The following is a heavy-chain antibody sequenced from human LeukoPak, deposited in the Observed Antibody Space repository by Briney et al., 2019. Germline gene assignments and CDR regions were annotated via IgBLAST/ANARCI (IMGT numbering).Heavy chain of an antibody. CDR1: GFTFSSYA. Sequence: GGSLRLSCAASGFTFSSYAMSWVRQAPGKGLEWVSAISGSGGTTYYADSVKGRFTISRDNSKNTLYLQMNSLRAEDTAVYYCAKDLLKESTGGSSDYWGQGTLVTVSS. V-gene: IGHV3-23*01. D-gene: IGHD2-15*01. CDR3: AKDLLKESTGGSSDY. J-gene: IGHJ4*02. CDR2: ISGSGGTT.